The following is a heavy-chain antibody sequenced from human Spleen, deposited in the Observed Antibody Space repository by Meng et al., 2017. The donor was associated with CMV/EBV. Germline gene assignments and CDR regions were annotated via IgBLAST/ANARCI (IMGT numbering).Heavy chain of an antibody. Sequence: GGSLRLSCAASGFTFSSYAMSWVRQAPGKGLEWVGRIKSKSDGGTTDYATPVEGRFAISRDDSESMLYLQMNSLKTEDTAVYYCATVDTTVVVAPLWGQGTVVTVSS. CDR1: GFTFSSYA. J-gene: IGHJ3*01. D-gene: IGHD3-22*01. V-gene: IGHV3-15*01. CDR2: IKSKSDGGTT. CDR3: ATVDTTVVVAPL.